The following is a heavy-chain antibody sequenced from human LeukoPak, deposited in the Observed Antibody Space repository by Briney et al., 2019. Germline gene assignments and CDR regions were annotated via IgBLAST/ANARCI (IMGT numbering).Heavy chain of an antibody. V-gene: IGHV1-24*01. CDR2: FDPEDGET. CDR1: GYTLTELS. CDR3: ATVHQQLVRYFDY. Sequence: ASVKVCCKVSGYTLTELSMHWVRQAPGKGLEWMGGFDPEDGETIYAQKFQGRVTMTEDTSTDTAYMELSSLRSEDTAVYYCATVHQQLVRYFDYWGQGTLVTVSS. D-gene: IGHD6-13*01. J-gene: IGHJ4*02.